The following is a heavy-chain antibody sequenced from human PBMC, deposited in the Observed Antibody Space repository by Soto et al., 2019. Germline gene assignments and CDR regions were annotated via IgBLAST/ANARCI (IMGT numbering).Heavy chain of an antibody. J-gene: IGHJ4*02. V-gene: IGHV1-3*01. CDR3: ARGDVYDFWSGLDY. CDR1: GYTFTSYA. D-gene: IGHD3-3*01. CDR2: INAGNGNT. Sequence: QVQLVQSGAEVKKPGASVKVSCKASGYTFTSYAMHWVRQAPGQRLEWMGWINAGNGNTKYSQKFQGRVTITRDTSASTACMELSSLRSEDTAVYYCARGDVYDFWSGLDYWGQGTLVTVSS.